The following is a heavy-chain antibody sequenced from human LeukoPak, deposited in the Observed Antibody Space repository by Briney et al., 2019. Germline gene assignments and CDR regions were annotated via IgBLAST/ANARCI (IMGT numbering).Heavy chain of an antibody. CDR3: ARQDGGGLYYFDY. Sequence: GESLRISCKGSGYTFTYWIAWVRQVPGKGLEWMGIIYPGDSDTRYSPSFQGQVTTSVDKSISTAYLQWSSLKASDTAMYYCARQDGGGLYYFDYWGQGTLVTVSS. J-gene: IGHJ4*02. CDR2: IYPGDSDT. CDR1: GYTFTYW. D-gene: IGHD4-23*01. V-gene: IGHV5-51*01.